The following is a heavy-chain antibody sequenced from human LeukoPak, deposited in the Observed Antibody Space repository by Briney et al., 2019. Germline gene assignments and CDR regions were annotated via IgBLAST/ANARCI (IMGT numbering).Heavy chain of an antibody. V-gene: IGHV4-39*01. CDR3: ARRRYYDGSGYLE. J-gene: IGHJ1*01. CDR1: GDSVSRSDSY. D-gene: IGHD3-22*01. CDR2: IYYSGRT. Sequence: SETLSLTCSVSGDSVSRSDSYWDWIRQPPGKGLEWIGTIYYSGRTYYSPSLKSRVTMSVDPSNDQFSLNLRSVTAADTAVYYCARRRYYDGSGYLEWGQGTLLSVSS.